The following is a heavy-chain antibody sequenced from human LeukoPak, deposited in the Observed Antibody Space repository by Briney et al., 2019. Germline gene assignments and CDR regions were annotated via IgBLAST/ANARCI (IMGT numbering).Heavy chain of an antibody. V-gene: IGHV4-34*01. CDR2: INHSGST. Sequence: PSETLSLTCAVYGGSFSGYYWSWIRQPPGQGLEWIGEINHSGSTNYNPSLKSRVTISVDTSKNQFSLKLSSVTAADTAVYYCAREDYDFWSGYPTYFDYWGQGTLVTVSS. CDR3: AREDYDFWSGYPTYFDY. D-gene: IGHD3-3*01. CDR1: GGSFSGYY. J-gene: IGHJ4*02.